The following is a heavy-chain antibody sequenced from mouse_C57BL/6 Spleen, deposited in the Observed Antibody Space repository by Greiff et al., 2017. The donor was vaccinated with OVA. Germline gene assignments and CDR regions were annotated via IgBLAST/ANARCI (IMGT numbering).Heavy chain of an antibody. D-gene: IGHD2-13*01. CDR1: GFTFSSYT. J-gene: IGHJ2*01. Sequence: EVQRVESGGGLVKPGGSLKLSCAASGFTFSSYTMSWVRQTPEKRLEWVATISGGGGNTYYPDSVTGRFTISRDNAKNTLYLQMSSLRSEDTALYYCARHDSYYFDYWGQGTTLTVSS. V-gene: IGHV5-9*01. CDR3: ARHDSYYFDY. CDR2: ISGGGGNT.